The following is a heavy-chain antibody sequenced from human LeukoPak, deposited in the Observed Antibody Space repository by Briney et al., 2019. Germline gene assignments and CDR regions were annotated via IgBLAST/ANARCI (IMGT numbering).Heavy chain of an antibody. J-gene: IGHJ3*02. CDR1: GGTFSSYA. CDR3: ARERGRGQYAFDI. CDR2: IIPIFGTA. Sequence: SVKVSCKASGGTFSSYAISWVRQAPGQGLEWMGRIIPIFGTANYAQKFQGRVTITTDESTSTAYMELSSLRSEDTAVYYCARERGRGQYAFDIWGQGTMVTVSS. V-gene: IGHV1-69*05. D-gene: IGHD3-10*01.